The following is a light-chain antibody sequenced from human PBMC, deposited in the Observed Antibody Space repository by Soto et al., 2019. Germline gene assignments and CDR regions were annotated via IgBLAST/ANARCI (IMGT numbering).Light chain of an antibody. CDR3: QQRSNWRST. Sequence: EIVLTQSPATLSLSPGERATLSCRASQSVSSYLAWYQQKPGQAPRLLIYDASNRATGIPARFSGSGSGTVFTLTISSLEPEDFAVYYCQQRSNWRSTFGQGTKLEIK. CDR1: QSVSSY. J-gene: IGKJ2*01. V-gene: IGKV3-11*01. CDR2: DAS.